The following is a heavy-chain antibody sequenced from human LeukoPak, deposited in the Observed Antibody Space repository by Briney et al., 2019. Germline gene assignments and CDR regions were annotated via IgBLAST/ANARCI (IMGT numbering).Heavy chain of an antibody. Sequence: PGGSLRLSCAASGFIFTGYFMSWFRQAPGKGLEWVASIKHDGSEKYYVDSVRGRFTISRDNTKNLLYLQMSSLRAEDTAVYYCATDRGWRTSGYYLYYFEYWGQGTLVTFSS. V-gene: IGHV3-7*01. J-gene: IGHJ4*02. CDR1: GFIFTGYF. CDR3: ATDRGWRTSGYYLYYFEY. D-gene: IGHD3-3*01. CDR2: IKHDGSEK.